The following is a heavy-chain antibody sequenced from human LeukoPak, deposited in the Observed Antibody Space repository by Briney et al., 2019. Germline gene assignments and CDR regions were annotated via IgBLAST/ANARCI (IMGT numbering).Heavy chain of an antibody. CDR2: IIPIFGTA. V-gene: IGHV1-69*05. D-gene: IGHD2-2*01. J-gene: IGHJ6*03. Sequence: GSSVKVSCKASGGTFSSYAISWVRQAPGQGLEWMGGIIPIFGTANYAQKFQGRVTITTDESTSTAYMELSSLRSEDTAVYYCARGPVVPAAKTHFYYYYYYMDVWGQGTTVTVSS. CDR3: ARGPVVPAAKTHFYYYYYYMDV. CDR1: GGTFSSYA.